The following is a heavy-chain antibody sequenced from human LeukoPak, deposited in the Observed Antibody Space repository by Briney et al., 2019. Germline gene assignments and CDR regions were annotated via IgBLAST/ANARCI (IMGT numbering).Heavy chain of an antibody. J-gene: IGHJ4*02. Sequence: SGTLSLTCAVSGASISINNWWNWVRQPPGKGLEWIGEIYHSGSTNYSPSLKSRVTISVDKSKNHFSLKLTSVTAADTAIYYCAAAAVAVDYWGQGTLVTVSS. CDR1: GASISINNW. CDR3: AAAAVAVDY. CDR2: IYHSGST. D-gene: IGHD6-19*01. V-gene: IGHV4-4*02.